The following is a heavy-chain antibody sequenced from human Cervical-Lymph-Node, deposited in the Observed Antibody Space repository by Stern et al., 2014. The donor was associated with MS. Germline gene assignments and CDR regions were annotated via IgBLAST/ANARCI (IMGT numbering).Heavy chain of an antibody. CDR3: ASSIITTRPHYFDF. V-gene: IGHV4-61*02. J-gene: IGHJ4*02. D-gene: IGHD6-6*01. CDR1: GDSIRSGGYY. Sequence: QVQLQESGPGLVKPSETLSLTCTVSGDSIRSGGYYWSWIRQPAGKGLEWIGRIYMSGSTNYNPSFKVRVPLLEDPPRNHFPLILSSVTASDTAVYYCASSIITTRPHYFDFWGRGTLVTVSS. CDR2: IYMSGST.